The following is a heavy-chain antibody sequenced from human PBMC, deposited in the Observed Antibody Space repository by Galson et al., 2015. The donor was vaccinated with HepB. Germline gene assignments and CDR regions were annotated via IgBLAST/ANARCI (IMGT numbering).Heavy chain of an antibody. CDR2: ISYDGSNK. Sequence: SLRLSCAASGFTFSSYGMHWVRQAPGKGLEWVAVISYDGSNKYYADSVKGRFTISRDNSKNTLYLQMNSLRAEDTAVYYCAKDALWGKVGYFDYWGQGTLVTVSS. CDR3: AKDALWGKVGYFDY. J-gene: IGHJ4*02. V-gene: IGHV3-30*18. D-gene: IGHD3-16*01. CDR1: GFTFSSYG.